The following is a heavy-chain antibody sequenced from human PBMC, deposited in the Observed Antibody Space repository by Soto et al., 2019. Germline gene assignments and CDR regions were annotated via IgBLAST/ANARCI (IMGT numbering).Heavy chain of an antibody. CDR2: ISYDGNNT. J-gene: IGHJ6*02. Sequence: LRLSCAASGFSISDYGMEWVRQAPGKGLEWVALISYDGNNTYYADSVKGRFTISRDNSKDTLFLQMTGLRAEDTAVYYCAKGAGDRLSLGMDVWGQGTTVTVSS. D-gene: IGHD1-26*01. V-gene: IGHV3-30*18. CDR1: GFSISDYG. CDR3: AKGAGDRLSLGMDV.